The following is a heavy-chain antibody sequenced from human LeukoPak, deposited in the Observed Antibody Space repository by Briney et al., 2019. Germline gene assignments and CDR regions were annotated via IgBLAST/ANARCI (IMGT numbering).Heavy chain of an antibody. CDR3: ATSVRYSDWSFFRLAY. D-gene: IGHD3-9*01. CDR2: ISAYNGNT. Sequence: ASVKVSCKASGYTFTSYGISWVRQAPGQGLEWMGWISAYNGNTNYAQKLQGRVTMTEDTSTDTAYMELRSLRSDDTAVYYCATSVRYSDWSFFRLAYWGQGTQVTVSS. V-gene: IGHV1-18*01. J-gene: IGHJ4*02. CDR1: GYTFTSYG.